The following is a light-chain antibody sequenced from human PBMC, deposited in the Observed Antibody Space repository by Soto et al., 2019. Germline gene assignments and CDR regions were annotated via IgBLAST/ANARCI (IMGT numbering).Light chain of an antibody. CDR2: GAS. Sequence: EKVMTQSPATLSVSPGERATLSCRASQSVNSNLAWYQQKPGQAPRLLLYGASTRATGIPARFSGSASGTEFTLTISILQSEDSAVYYCQQYNDWPLTFGRGTKVEIK. V-gene: IGKV3-15*01. CDR1: QSVNSN. J-gene: IGKJ4*01. CDR3: QQYNDWPLT.